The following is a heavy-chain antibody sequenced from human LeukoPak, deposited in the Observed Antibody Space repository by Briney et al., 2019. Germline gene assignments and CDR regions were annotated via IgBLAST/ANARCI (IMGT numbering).Heavy chain of an antibody. V-gene: IGHV3-23*01. CDR3: AKYVDGNRVHSIFDP. J-gene: IGHJ5*02. D-gene: IGHD1-1*01. CDR1: GFTFSNYA. Sequence: GGSLRLSCAASGFTFSNYAMTWVRQAPGEGLEWVSLISSSADTRYFADSVKGRFTISRCNSRRTLYLQMNSQRAGDTAVYYCAKYVDGNRVHSIFDPWGQGTLVTVSS. CDR2: ISSSADTR.